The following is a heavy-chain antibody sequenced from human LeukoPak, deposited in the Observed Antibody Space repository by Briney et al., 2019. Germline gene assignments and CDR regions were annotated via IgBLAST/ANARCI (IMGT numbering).Heavy chain of an antibody. CDR2: IIPIFGTA. CDR1: GGTFSSYA. Sequence: GASVKVSCKASGGTFSSYAISWVRQAPGQGLEWMGGIIPIFGTANYAQKFQGRVTITTDESTSTAYMELSSLRSEDTAVYYCARVREPAAIEPAFDYWGQGTLVTVSS. J-gene: IGHJ4*02. V-gene: IGHV1-69*05. CDR3: ARVREPAAIEPAFDY. D-gene: IGHD2-2*02.